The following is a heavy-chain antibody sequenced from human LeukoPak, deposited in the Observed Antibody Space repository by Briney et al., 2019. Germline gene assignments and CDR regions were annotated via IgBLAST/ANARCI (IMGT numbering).Heavy chain of an antibody. CDR1: GFTFSSYY. Sequence: QPGGSLRLSCAVSGFTFSSYYMHWVRQTPGKGLVWVSRISSDGSNTNYADSVKGRFTISRDNAKNTLYLQMNGLRAEDTAVYYCIRVPYWGQGALVTVSS. V-gene: IGHV3-74*01. CDR2: ISSDGSNT. CDR3: IRVPY. J-gene: IGHJ4*02.